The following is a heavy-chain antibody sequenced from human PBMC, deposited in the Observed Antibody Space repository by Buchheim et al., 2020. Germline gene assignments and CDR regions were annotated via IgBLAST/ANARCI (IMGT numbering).Heavy chain of an antibody. CDR2: IYYSGST. D-gene: IGHD3-22*01. CDR1: GGSISSSSYY. V-gene: IGHV4-39*01. Sequence: QLQLQESGPGLVKPSETLSLTCTVSGGSISSSSYYWGWIRQPPGKGLEWIGSIYYSGSTYYNPSLKSRVTISVATSKNQFSLKLSSVTAADTAVYYCAVYYYDSSGYLSPFDYWGQGTL. J-gene: IGHJ4*02. CDR3: AVYYYDSSGYLSPFDY.